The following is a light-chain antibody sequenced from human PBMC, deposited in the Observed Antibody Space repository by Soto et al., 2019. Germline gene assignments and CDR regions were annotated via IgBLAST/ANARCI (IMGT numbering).Light chain of an antibody. CDR2: WAS. J-gene: IGKJ5*01. Sequence: DIALTQSPDSLTLSLGERATINCKSSQSVLYSSYNKSYLAWYQVKQGRPPKTLFSWASTREPGVPDRFSGSGSGTDFTRTSSSLQAEDVEVYYCQQYYSTLITFGQGTRLEIK. CDR3: QQYYSTLIT. CDR1: QSVLYSSYNKSY. V-gene: IGKV4-1*01.